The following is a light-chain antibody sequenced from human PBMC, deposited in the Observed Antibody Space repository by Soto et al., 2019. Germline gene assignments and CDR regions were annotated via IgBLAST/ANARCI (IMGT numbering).Light chain of an antibody. CDR3: QQYNSYWT. Sequence: DIQMTQSPSTLPASVGGRFTITCRASQSISNWLAWYKQKPGTAPKVLIYHASNLQSGVPSRLSGSGSGTEFTLTISSMKPDDFATYYCQQYNSYWTFGHGTKVDIK. J-gene: IGKJ1*01. CDR1: QSISNW. CDR2: HAS. V-gene: IGKV1-5*01.